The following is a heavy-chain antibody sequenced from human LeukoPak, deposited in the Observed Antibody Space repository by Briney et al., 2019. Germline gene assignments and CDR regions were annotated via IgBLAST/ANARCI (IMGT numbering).Heavy chain of an antibody. CDR1: GFTFSLSA. J-gene: IGHJ4*02. CDR3: AKDEGYCSSTSCYGFLDY. CDR2: ISGSGGST. V-gene: IGHV3-23*01. Sequence: GRSLRLSCAASGFTFSLSAMHWVRQAPGKGLEWVSAISGSGGSTYYADSVKGRFTISRDNSKNTLYLQMNSLRAEDTAVYYCAKDEGYCSSTSCYGFLDYWGQGTLVTVSS. D-gene: IGHD2-2*01.